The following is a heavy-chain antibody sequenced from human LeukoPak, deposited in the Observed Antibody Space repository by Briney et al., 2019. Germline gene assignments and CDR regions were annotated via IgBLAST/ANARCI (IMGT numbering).Heavy chain of an antibody. D-gene: IGHD4-23*01. CDR3: ARDYGGNSDYFDY. J-gene: IGHJ4*02. V-gene: IGHV4-59*01. CDR2: IYYSGST. Sequence: PSETLSLTCAVYGGSFSGYYWSWIRQPPGKGLEWIGYIYYSGSTNYNPSLKSRVTISVDTSKNQFSLKLSSVTAADTAVYYCARDYGGNSDYFDYWGQGTLVTVSS. CDR1: GGSFSGYY.